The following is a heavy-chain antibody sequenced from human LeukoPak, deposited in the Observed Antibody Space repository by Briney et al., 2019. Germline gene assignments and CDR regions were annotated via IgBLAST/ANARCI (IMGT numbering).Heavy chain of an antibody. D-gene: IGHD5-12*01. CDR2: ISAYTGNT. Sequence: ASVKVSCKASGYTFTTYGITWVRQAPGQGLEWMGWISAYTGNTNYAQRIRGRVTMTTDTSTSTAHMELRSLRSDDTAVYYCARVRLATGDYWGQGTLVTVSS. V-gene: IGHV1-18*01. J-gene: IGHJ4*02. CDR1: GYTFTTYG. CDR3: ARVRLATGDY.